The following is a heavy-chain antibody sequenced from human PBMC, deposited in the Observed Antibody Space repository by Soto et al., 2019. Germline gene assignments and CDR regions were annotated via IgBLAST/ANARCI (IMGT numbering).Heavy chain of an antibody. J-gene: IGHJ4*02. CDR3: ARRLFGSGWSLDS. D-gene: IGHD6-19*01. V-gene: IGHV4-59*13. CDR1: GASITTYY. CDR2: VYHTGST. Sequence: SETLSLTCDVSGASITTYYWSWIRQAPGKGLEWIGNVYHTGSTDYNSSLRSRVTISVDTSKNQFSLNMNSVTAADTAVYYCARRLFGSGWSLDSWGQGALVTVSS.